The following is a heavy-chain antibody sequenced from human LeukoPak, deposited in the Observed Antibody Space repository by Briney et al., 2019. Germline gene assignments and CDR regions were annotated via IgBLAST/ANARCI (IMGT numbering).Heavy chain of an antibody. V-gene: IGHV3-9*01. J-gene: IGHJ6*02. CDR1: GFTFDDYA. CDR3: AKDIHYGSGSYNYYYGMDV. Sequence: GRSLRLSCAASGFTFDDYAMHWVRQAPGKGLEWVSGISWNSGSIGYADSVKGRFTISRDNAKNSLYLQMNSLRAEDTALYYCAKDIHYGSGSYNYYYGMDVWGQGTTVTVSS. CDR2: ISWNSGSI. D-gene: IGHD3-10*01.